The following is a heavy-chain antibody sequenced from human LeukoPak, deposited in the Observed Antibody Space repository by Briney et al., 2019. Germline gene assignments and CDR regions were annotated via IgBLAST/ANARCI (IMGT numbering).Heavy chain of an antibody. D-gene: IGHD3-22*01. CDR2: INSSVGST. J-gene: IGHJ4*02. CDR3: ARGIGRDYYDSSGYLDY. CDR1: GYTFTSYY. Sequence: GASVKVSCKASGYTFTSYYMHWVGQAPGQGLEGMGIINSSVGSTSYAQKFQGRFTMTTDPSTSTVYMELSSLRSEDTAVYYCARGIGRDYYDSSGYLDYWGQGTLVTVSS. V-gene: IGHV1-46*01.